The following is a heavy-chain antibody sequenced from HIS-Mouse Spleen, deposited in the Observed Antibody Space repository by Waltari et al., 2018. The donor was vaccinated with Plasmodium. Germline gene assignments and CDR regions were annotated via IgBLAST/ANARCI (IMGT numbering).Heavy chain of an antibody. Sequence: EVQLVESGGGLVQPGRYLRRSWAASGFTFDDYAMHWFRQATGKGLEWVSGISWNSGSIGYADSVKGRFTISRDNAKNSLYLQMNSLRAEDTALYYCAKDIRQWLAGDYWGQGTLVTVSS. CDR2: ISWNSGSI. CDR3: AKDIRQWLAGDY. D-gene: IGHD6-19*01. CDR1: GFTFDDYA. J-gene: IGHJ4*02. V-gene: IGHV3-9*01.